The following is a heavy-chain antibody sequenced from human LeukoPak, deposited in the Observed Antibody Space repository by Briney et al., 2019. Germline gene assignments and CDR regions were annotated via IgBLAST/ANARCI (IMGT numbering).Heavy chain of an antibody. D-gene: IGHD3-3*01. Sequence: GGSLRLSCAASGFTFSSYAMHWVRQAPGKGLEWVAVISYDGSNKYYADSVKGRFTISRDNSKNTLYLQMNSLRAEDTAVYYCAREGRDFWSGYGAFDIWGQGTMVTVSS. J-gene: IGHJ3*02. CDR3: AREGRDFWSGYGAFDI. CDR1: GFTFSSYA. V-gene: IGHV3-30-3*01. CDR2: ISYDGSNK.